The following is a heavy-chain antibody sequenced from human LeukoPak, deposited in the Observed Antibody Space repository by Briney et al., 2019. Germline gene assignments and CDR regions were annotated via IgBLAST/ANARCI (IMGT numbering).Heavy chain of an antibody. J-gene: IGHJ6*03. CDR2: INHSGST. D-gene: IGHD3-10*01. CDR1: GGSFSGYY. CDR3: ARVVRGVIRRYYYYMDV. V-gene: IGHV4-34*01. Sequence: PSETLSLTCDVYGGSFSGYYWSWIRQPPEKGLEWIGEINHSGSTNYNPSLKSRVTISVDTSKNQFSLKLSSVTAADTAVYYCARVVRGVIRRYYYYMDVWGKGTTVTVSS.